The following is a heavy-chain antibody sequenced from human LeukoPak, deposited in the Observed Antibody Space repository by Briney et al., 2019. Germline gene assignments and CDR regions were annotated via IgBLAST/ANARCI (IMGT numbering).Heavy chain of an antibody. CDR2: IYHSGST. D-gene: IGHD6-19*01. CDR3: ARDFGYSSGWYQGPNDAFDI. V-gene: IGHV4-30-2*01. CDR1: GGSISSGGYY. J-gene: IGHJ3*02. Sequence: SETLSLTCTVSGGSISSGGYYWSWIRQPPGKGLEWIGYIYHSGSTYYNPSLKSRVTISVDRSKNQFSLKLSSVTAADTAVYYCARDFGYSSGWYQGPNDAFDIWGQGTMVTVSS.